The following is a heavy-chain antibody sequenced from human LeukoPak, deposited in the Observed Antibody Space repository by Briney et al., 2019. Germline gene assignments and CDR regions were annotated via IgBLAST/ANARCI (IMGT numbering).Heavy chain of an antibody. CDR2: IIPIFGTT. CDR1: GGTLNSYT. V-gene: IGHV1-69*13. Sequence: ASVKVSCKTSGGTLNSYTFSWVRQAPGQGLEWMGRIIPIFGTTNYAQRFQERVTISADESTGTIYMDLNSLRSDDTAVYYCARGTVSAPKAPPDSWGQGTLVTVSS. CDR3: ARGTVSAPKAPPDS. J-gene: IGHJ4*02. D-gene: IGHD3-3*01.